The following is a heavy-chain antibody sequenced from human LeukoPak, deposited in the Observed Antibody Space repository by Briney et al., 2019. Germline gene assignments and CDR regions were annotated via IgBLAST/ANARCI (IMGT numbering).Heavy chain of an antibody. J-gene: IGHJ4*02. V-gene: IGHV3-7*04. D-gene: IGHD5-24*01. CDR3: TRVGYIDEGVDY. Sequence: GGSLRLSCVASGFPFSSYWMTWVRQAPGKGLEWVANIKQDGSKKSYVDSVKGRFTISRDNAKNSLYLQMNSLRAEDTAIFYCTRVGYIDEGVDYWGQGTLVTVSS. CDR2: IKQDGSKK. CDR1: GFPFSSYW.